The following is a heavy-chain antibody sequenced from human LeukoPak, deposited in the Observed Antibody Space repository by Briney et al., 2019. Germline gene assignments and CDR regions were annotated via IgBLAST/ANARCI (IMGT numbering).Heavy chain of an antibody. V-gene: IGHV3-23*01. CDR1: GFTFSSYA. D-gene: IGHD3-22*01. CDR2: ISGSGGST. CDR3: ANYDSSGYYYINDAFDI. J-gene: IGHJ3*02. Sequence: PGGSLRLSCAASGFTFSSYAMSWVRQAPGKGLEWVSAISGSGGSTYYADSVKGRFTISRDNSKNTLYLQMNSLRAEDTAVCYCANYDSSGYYYINDAFDIWGQGTMVTVSS.